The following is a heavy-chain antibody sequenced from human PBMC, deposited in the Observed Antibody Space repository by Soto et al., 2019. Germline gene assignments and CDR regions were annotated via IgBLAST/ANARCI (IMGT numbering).Heavy chain of an antibody. J-gene: IGHJ4*02. CDR1: GFTFSDHY. CDR2: TRNKANSYTT. Sequence: EVQVVESGGGLVQPGGSLRLSCAASGFTFSDHYMDWVRQAPGKGLEWVGRTRNKANSYTTEYAASVKGRFTISRDDSKNSLYLQMNSLKTENTAVYYCARCLYGSGSYYNDYWCQGTLVTVSS. CDR3: ARCLYGSGSYYNDY. D-gene: IGHD3-10*01. V-gene: IGHV3-72*01.